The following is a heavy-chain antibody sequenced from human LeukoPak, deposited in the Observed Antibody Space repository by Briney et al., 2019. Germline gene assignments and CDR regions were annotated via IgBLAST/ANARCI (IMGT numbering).Heavy chain of an antibody. D-gene: IGHD6-19*01. CDR2: INSRGTSI. J-gene: IGHJ4*02. Sequence: GGSLRLSCAASGFTFSGYEMNWVRQAPGKGLEWVSYINSRGTSIYYADSVKGRFTICRDNAKNSLYLQMNSLRAEDTAIYYCATIKVAAPEPWGQGTLVTVSS. V-gene: IGHV3-48*03. CDR3: ATIKVAAPEP. CDR1: GFTFSGYE.